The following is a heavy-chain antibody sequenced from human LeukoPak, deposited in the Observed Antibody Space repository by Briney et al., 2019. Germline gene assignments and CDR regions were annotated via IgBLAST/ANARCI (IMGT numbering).Heavy chain of an antibody. D-gene: IGHD5-24*01. V-gene: IGHV4-38-2*02. CDR1: LYRISSGYA. Sequence: SETLSLTCSQSLYRISSGYAWGWIRQPPGKGLDWLRIIGYSGDTYDNPSLKSRVTMSVDTSKNKFSLRLTSVTAADTAVYYCARHRSKWLQSSIDYWGQGTLVTVSS. CDR3: ARHRSKWLQSSIDY. J-gene: IGHJ4*02. CDR2: IGYSGDT.